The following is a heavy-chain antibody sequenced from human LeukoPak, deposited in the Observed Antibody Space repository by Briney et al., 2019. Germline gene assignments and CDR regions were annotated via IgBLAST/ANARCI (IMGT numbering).Heavy chain of an antibody. CDR1: GFTFSSYA. D-gene: IGHD3-10*01. Sequence: GGSLRLSCAASGFTFSSYAMHWVRQAPGKGLEWVAVISYDGSNKYYADSVKGRFTISRDNSKNTLYLQMNSLRAEDTAVYYCARDLSPYGSGSYYSGWWFDPWGQGTLVTVSS. CDR3: ARDLSPYGSGSYYSGWWFDP. CDR2: ISYDGSNK. J-gene: IGHJ5*02. V-gene: IGHV3-30-3*01.